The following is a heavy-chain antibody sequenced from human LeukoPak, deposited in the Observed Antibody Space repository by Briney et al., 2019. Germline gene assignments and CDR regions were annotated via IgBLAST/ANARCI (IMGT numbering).Heavy chain of an antibody. D-gene: IGHD1-1*01. V-gene: IGHV3-53*01. J-gene: IGHJ4*02. CDR3: AKTHNWNDDYFDY. Sequence: PGGSLRLSCAASGFTASNNYMNWVRQAQGTGLESVSVIYAGGNTYYSDSVKGRFTISRDNSKNTLYLQMNNLRAEDTAIYYCAKTHNWNDDYFDYWGQGTLVTVSS. CDR1: GFTASNNY. CDR2: IYAGGNT.